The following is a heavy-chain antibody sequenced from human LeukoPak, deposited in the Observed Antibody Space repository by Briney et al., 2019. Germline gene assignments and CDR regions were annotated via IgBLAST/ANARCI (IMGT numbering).Heavy chain of an antibody. CDR1: GYTFTGYY. Sequence: GASVKVSCKDSGYTFTGYYMHWVRQAPGQGLEWMGRINPNSGGTNYAQKFQGRVTMTRDTSISTAYMELSRLRSDDTAVDYCAREDCSSTSCDTVFDYWGQGTLVTVSS. D-gene: IGHD2-2*02. CDR3: AREDCSSTSCDTVFDY. V-gene: IGHV1-2*06. CDR2: INPNSGGT. J-gene: IGHJ4*02.